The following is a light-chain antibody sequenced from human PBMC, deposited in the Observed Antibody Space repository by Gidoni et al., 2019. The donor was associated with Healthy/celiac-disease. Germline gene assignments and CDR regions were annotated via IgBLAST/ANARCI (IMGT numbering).Light chain of an antibody. CDR1: QSVSSSY. Sequence: SVLTHSPGTLSLSPGERDTLSCRASQSVSSSYLAWYQQKPGQAPRLLIYGASSRATGIPDRFSGSGSGTDFTLTISRLEPEDFAVYYCQQYGSSPPTFXGXTKVEIK. V-gene: IGKV3-20*01. CDR3: QQYGSSPPT. CDR2: GAS. J-gene: IGKJ4*01.